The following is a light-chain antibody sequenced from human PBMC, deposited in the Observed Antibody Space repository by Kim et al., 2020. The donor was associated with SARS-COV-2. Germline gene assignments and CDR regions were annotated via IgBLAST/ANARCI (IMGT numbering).Light chain of an antibody. J-gene: IGKJ1*01. V-gene: IGKV1D-16*01. CDR1: QGISSW. CDR2: AAS. CDR3: QQYDSYPRT. Sequence: DIQMTQSPSLVSASVGDTVTITCRASQGISSWLAWYQQKPEKDLKSLIYAASSLQSGVPSRFSGSGSGTDFTLTINSLQPEDFATYYCQQYDSYPRTFGQGTKVDIK.